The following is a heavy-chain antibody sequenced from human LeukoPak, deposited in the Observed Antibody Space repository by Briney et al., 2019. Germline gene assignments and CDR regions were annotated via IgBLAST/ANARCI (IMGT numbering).Heavy chain of an antibody. CDR3: ARGLNYYDSSGYPFDH. D-gene: IGHD3-22*01. CDR2: IWYDGSNK. V-gene: IGHV3-33*01. Sequence: GRSLRLSCAASGFTFSSYGMHWVRQAPGKGLEWVAVIWYDGSNKYYADSVKGRFTISRDNSKNTLYLQMSSLRAEDTAVYYCARGLNYYDSSGYPFDHWGQGTLVTVSS. CDR1: GFTFSSYG. J-gene: IGHJ4*02.